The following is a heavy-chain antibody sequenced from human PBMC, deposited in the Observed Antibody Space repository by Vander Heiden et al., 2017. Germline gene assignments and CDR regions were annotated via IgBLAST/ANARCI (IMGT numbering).Heavy chain of an antibody. D-gene: IGHD3-10*01. V-gene: IGHV4-39*01. CDR3: ARTYYYGSGSYWTFDP. J-gene: IGHJ5*02. Sequence: QLQLQESGPGLVKPSEPLSITCTVSGGSISSSSLYWGCIRQPPGKGLEWIGSIYYSGSTYYNPSLKGRVTISVDTSKNQFSLKLSSVTAADTAVYYCARTYYYGSGSYWTFDPWGQGTLVTVSS. CDR2: IYYSGST. CDR1: GGSISSSSLY.